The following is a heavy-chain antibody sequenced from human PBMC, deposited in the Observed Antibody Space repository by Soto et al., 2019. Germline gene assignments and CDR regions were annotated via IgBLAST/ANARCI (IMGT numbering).Heavy chain of an antibody. D-gene: IGHD2-15*01. CDR2: IYWDDDK. J-gene: IGHJ5*01. CDR1: GFSLSTHGVG. Sequence: QITLKASGPTLVKPTQTLTLTCTFSGFSLSTHGVGVGWVRQPAGKALEWLALIYWDDDKRYSASLDSRLTITKDTSKNQVVLTMTNWDPVDTATYYCAHAMLYCTGGSCSTWFDSWGQGTLVSVSS. CDR3: AHAMLYCTGGSCSTWFDS. V-gene: IGHV2-5*02.